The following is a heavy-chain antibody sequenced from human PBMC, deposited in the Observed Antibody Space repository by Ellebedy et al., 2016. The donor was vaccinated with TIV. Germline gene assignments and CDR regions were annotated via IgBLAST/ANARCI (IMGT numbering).Heavy chain of an antibody. J-gene: IGHJ6*02. CDR1: GFTLRKFG. Sequence: GESLKISCAASGFTLRKFGMMWVRQAPGKGLEWVSDISGSGISTYYADSVKGRFTISRDNSKNTLYLQMNGLRAEDTAVYYCAKDREGIPPHRGSLDVWGQGTTVTVSS. D-gene: IGHD3-10*01. CDR2: ISGSGIST. V-gene: IGHV3-23*01. CDR3: AKDREGIPPHRGSLDV.